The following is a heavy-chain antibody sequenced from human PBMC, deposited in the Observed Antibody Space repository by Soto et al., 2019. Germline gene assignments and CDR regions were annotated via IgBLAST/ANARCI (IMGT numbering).Heavy chain of an antibody. J-gene: IGHJ3*02. V-gene: IGHV1-2*04. Sequence: ASVKVSCKASGYTFTGYYMHWVRQAPGQGLEWMGWINPNSGGTNYAQKFQGWVTMTRDTSISTAYMELSRLRSDDTAVYYCAIDVYSMITFGGVIGSPGAFDIWGQGTMVSV. D-gene: IGHD3-16*02. CDR2: INPNSGGT. CDR3: AIDVYSMITFGGVIGSPGAFDI. CDR1: GYTFTGYY.